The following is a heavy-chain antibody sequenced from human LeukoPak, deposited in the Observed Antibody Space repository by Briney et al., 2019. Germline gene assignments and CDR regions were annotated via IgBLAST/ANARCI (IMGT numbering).Heavy chain of an antibody. CDR1: GFTFSGSA. D-gene: IGHD6-19*01. J-gene: IGHJ4*02. CDR3: TRVTTVAASDFDY. V-gene: IGHV3-73*01. Sequence: GGSLRLSCAASGFTFSGSAIHWVRQASGKGLEWLGRIRSKADNYATEYAASVKGRFIISRDDSKNTTFLQMNSLKTEDTAVYYCTRVTTVAASDFDYWGQGTQVTVSA. CDR2: IRSKADNYAT.